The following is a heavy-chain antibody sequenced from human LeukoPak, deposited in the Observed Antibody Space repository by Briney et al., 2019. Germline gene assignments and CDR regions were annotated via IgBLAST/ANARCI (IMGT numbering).Heavy chain of an antibody. CDR3: ARESYIAGLGPDAFDI. V-gene: IGHV1-69*05. J-gene: IGHJ3*02. D-gene: IGHD3/OR15-3a*01. CDR1: GGTFSSYA. Sequence: AVKVSCKASGGTFSSYAISWVRQAPGQGLEWMGGIIPIFGTANYVQKFQGRVTITTDESTSTAYMELSSLRSEDTAVYYCARESYIAGLGPDAFDIWGQGTMVTVSS. CDR2: IIPIFGTA.